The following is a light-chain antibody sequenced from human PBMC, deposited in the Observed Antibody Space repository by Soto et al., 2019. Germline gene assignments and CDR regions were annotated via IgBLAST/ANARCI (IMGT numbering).Light chain of an antibody. CDR2: KAS. CDR1: QSVRSW. CDR3: QQYNNFPWT. Sequence: DVQMTQSPSTLSASVGDRVTITCRASQSVRSWLAWYQQTPGKAPKALIYKASNLESGVPSRVSGSGSGTEFTTTINSLQPDYFATDYCQQYNNFPWTFGHGTKVEI. V-gene: IGKV1-5*03. J-gene: IGKJ1*01.